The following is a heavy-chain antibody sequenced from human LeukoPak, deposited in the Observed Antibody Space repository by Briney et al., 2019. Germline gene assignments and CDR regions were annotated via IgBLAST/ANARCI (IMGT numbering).Heavy chain of an antibody. CDR1: GGSISSSSYY. V-gene: IGHV4-39*01. D-gene: IGHD3-22*01. J-gene: IGHJ4*02. Sequence: SETLSLTCTVSGGSISSSSYYWGWIRQPPGKGLEWIGSIYYSGTTYYNPSLKSRVTISVDTSNNQFSLKLRSVTATDTAVYYCARRTITMIVGYYFDYWGQGTLVTASS. CDR2: IYYSGTT. CDR3: ARRTITMIVGYYFDY.